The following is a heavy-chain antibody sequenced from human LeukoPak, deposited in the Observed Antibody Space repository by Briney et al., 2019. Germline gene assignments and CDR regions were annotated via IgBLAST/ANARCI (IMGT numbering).Heavy chain of an antibody. CDR1: GYTFTDYY. CDR3: ATAGSRVPALSGYDFDY. J-gene: IGHJ4*02. Sequence: ASVKVSCKVSGYTFTDYYMHWVQQAPGKGLEWMGLVDPEDGETIYAEKFQGRVTITADTSTDTAYMELSNLRSEDTAVYYCATAGSRVPALSGYDFDYWGQGTLVTVSS. D-gene: IGHD5-12*01. CDR2: VDPEDGET. V-gene: IGHV1-69-2*01.